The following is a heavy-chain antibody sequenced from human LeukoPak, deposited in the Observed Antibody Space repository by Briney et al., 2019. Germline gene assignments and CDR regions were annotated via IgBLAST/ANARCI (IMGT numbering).Heavy chain of an antibody. J-gene: IGHJ6*02. Sequence: GGSLRLSCAASGFTFSSYGMHWVRQAPGKGLEWVAVISYDGSNKYYADSVKGRFTISRDNSKNTLYLQMSSLRAEDTAVYYCAKDTGYDSSGYPLRYYYYGMDVWGQGTTVTVSS. D-gene: IGHD3-22*01. CDR3: AKDTGYDSSGYPLRYYYYGMDV. V-gene: IGHV3-30*18. CDR2: ISYDGSNK. CDR1: GFTFSSYG.